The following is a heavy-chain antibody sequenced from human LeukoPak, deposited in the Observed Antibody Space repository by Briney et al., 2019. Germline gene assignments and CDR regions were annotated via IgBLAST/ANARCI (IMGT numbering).Heavy chain of an antibody. D-gene: IGHD3-10*01. J-gene: IGHJ4*02. V-gene: IGHV3-30*03. Sequence: GRSLRLSCAASGFTFSIYGTHWVRQAPGKGLEWVAVIADDGKTTYYADSVKGRFTISRDNSKNTLYLQMNSLRPEDTAVYYCARGRIGLLWFGELERWGQGTLVTVSS. CDR3: ARGRIGLLWFGELER. CDR2: IADDGKTT. CDR1: GFTFSIYG.